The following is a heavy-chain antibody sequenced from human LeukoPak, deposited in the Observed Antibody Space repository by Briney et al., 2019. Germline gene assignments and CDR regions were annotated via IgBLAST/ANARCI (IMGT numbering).Heavy chain of an antibody. D-gene: IGHD1-7*01. Sequence: GGSLRLSCAASGFTFNYAWMSWVRQVPGKGLEWVGQTVSEIDGGTTDYATPVKGRFTISRDDSKSALYLQMNSLKIEDTAVYYCTTDEDWNYARKDVWGQGATVIVSS. V-gene: IGHV3-15*04. CDR1: GFTFNYAW. CDR3: TTDEDWNYARKDV. CDR2: TVSEIDGGTT. J-gene: IGHJ6*02.